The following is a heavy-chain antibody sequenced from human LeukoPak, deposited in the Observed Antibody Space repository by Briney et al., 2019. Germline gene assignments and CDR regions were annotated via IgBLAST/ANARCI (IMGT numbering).Heavy chain of an antibody. CDR3: ARGGDYYDSSGRSYNWFDP. V-gene: IGHV4-59*01. CDR1: GGSISSYY. D-gene: IGHD3-22*01. CDR2: IYYSGST. J-gene: IGHJ5*02. Sequence: PSETLSLTCTVSGGSISSYYWSWIRQPPGKGLEGSGYIYYSGSTNYNPSLKSRVTISVDTPKNQFSLKLSSVTAADTAVYYCARGGDYYDSSGRSYNWFDPWGQGTLVTVSS.